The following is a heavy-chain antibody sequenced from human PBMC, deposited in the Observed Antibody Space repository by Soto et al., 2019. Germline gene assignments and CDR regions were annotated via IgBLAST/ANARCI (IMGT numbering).Heavy chain of an antibody. CDR2: IIPIFGTA. D-gene: IGHD4-4*01. Sequence: ASVKVSCKASGGTFSSYAISWVRQAPGQGLEWMGGIIPIFGTANYAQKFQGRVTITADESTSTAYMELSSLRSEDTAVYYCARDLVVGDSNYVLYYFDYWGQGTLVTVSS. J-gene: IGHJ4*02. V-gene: IGHV1-69*13. CDR3: ARDLVVGDSNYVLYYFDY. CDR1: GGTFSSYA.